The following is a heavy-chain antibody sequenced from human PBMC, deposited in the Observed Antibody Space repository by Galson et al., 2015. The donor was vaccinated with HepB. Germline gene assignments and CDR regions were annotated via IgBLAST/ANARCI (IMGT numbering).Heavy chain of an antibody. D-gene: IGHD3-9*01. V-gene: IGHV3-30*18. CDR1: GLSFSSYG. J-gene: IGHJ6*02. Sequence: SLRLSCAASGLSFSSYGMRWVRQAPGKGLEWVAVISDDGSYKYYADSVRGRFTISRDNSKNTLYLQMNSLRAEDTALYYCAKGGVDISSYGMDVWGQGTTVTVSS. CDR3: AKGGVDISSYGMDV. CDR2: ISDDGSYK.